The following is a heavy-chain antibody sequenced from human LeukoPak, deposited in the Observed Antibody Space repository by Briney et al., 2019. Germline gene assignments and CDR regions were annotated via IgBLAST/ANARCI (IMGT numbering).Heavy chain of an antibody. J-gene: IGHJ4*02. CDR3: ARDTIFGVVTYFDY. CDR2: VYYSGST. Sequence: SETLSLTCTVSGGSISSGGYYWSWIRQHPGKGLEWIGYVYYSGSTYYNPSLKSRVTISVDTSKNQFSLKLSSVTAADTAVYYCARDTIFGVVTYFDYWGQGTLVTVSS. D-gene: IGHD3-3*01. V-gene: IGHV4-31*03. CDR1: GGSISSGGYY.